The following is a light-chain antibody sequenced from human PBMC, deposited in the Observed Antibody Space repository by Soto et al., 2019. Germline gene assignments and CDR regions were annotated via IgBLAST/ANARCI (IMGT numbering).Light chain of an antibody. J-gene: IGLJ1*01. V-gene: IGLV2-14*01. CDR1: SSDVGGYIY. Sequence: QSVLTQPASVSGSPGQSITISCTGTSSDVGGYIYVSWYQQHPGKAPKLVIYEVSNRPSGVSDRFSGSKSGNTASLTISGLQAEDEADYFCSSYTTGSSVYVFGSRTKVTVL. CDR2: EVS. CDR3: SSYTTGSSVYV.